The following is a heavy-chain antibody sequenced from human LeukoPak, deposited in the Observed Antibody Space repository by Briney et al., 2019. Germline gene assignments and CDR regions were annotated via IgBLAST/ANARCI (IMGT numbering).Heavy chain of an antibody. V-gene: IGHV4-34*01. CDR3: ARYGDYYFDY. J-gene: IGHJ4*02. CDR2: INHSGST. CDR1: GGSFSGYY. D-gene: IGHD4-17*01. Sequence: SETLSLTCAVYGGSFSGYYWSWIRQPPGKGLEWIGEINHSGSTNYNPSLKSRVTISVDTSKNQFSLKLSSVTAADTAVYYCARYGDYYFDYWGQGTLVTVSS.